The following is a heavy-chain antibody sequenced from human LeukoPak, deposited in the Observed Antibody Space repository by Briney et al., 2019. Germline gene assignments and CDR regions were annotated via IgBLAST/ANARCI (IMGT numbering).Heavy chain of an antibody. CDR1: GFTFSDYY. CDR3: ARDFSSGDTVATGPSYFDY. Sequence: PGGSLRLSCAASGFTFSDYYMTWIRQAPGKGLEWLSYISTSGSTIYYADSVKGRFTISRDNAKNSLYLQMNSLRAEDTAVYYCARDFSSGDTVATGPSYFDYWGQGTLVTVSS. V-gene: IGHV3-11*01. J-gene: IGHJ4*02. D-gene: IGHD5-12*01. CDR2: ISTSGSTI.